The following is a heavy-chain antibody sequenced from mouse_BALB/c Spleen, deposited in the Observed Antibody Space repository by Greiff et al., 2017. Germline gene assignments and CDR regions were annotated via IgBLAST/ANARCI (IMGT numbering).Heavy chain of an antibody. CDR2: ISDGGSYT. J-gene: IGHJ2*01. V-gene: IGHV5-4*02. CDR1: GFTFSSYY. CDR3: AREEGGYYFDY. Sequence: EVQLVESGGGLVKLGGSLKLSCAASGFTFSSYYMYWVRQTPEKRLEWVATISDGGSYTYYPDSVKGRFTISRDNAKNNLYLQMSSLKSEDTAMYYCAREEGGYYFDYWGQGTTLTVSS.